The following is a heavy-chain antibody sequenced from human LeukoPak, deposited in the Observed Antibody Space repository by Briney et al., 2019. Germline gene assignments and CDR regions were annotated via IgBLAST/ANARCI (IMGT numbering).Heavy chain of an antibody. CDR2: LSDDGGTE. D-gene: IGHD7-27*01. V-gene: IGHV3-30-3*01. J-gene: IGHJ6*02. CDR1: GFTLSNYA. Sequence: PGGSLRLCCAASGFTLSNYAVHWRRQARGKGLEGVAILSDDGGTEYYADSVRGRFIICRDDSKNKLYLQKDSLRSDDTAQYFWAGSDFGAGIPLGGGGLDVWGQGTTVTVSS. CDR3: AGSDFGAGIPLGGGGLDV.